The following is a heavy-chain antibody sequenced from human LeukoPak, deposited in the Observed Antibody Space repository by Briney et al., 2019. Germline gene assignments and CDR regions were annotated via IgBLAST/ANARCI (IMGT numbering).Heavy chain of an antibody. V-gene: IGHV3-9*01. CDR2: IGWNKDKI. D-gene: IGHD2-21*01. Sequence: GTSLRLSCAASGFTFNDSVMHWVRQAPGKGLEWVSSIGWNKDKILYADSLKGRFTISRDNSKNTLHLQMNSLRAEDTAVYYCAKDEALCGGDCRYYFDYWGQGTLVTVSS. CDR1: GFTFNDSV. J-gene: IGHJ4*02. CDR3: AKDEALCGGDCRYYFDY.